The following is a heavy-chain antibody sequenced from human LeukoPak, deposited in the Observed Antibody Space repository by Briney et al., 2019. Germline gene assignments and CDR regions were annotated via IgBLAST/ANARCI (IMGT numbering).Heavy chain of an antibody. CDR1: GGSFSGYY. D-gene: IGHD4-11*01. V-gene: IGHV4-34*01. CDR3: ARVTVRALDY. CDR2: INHSGST. Sequence: SETLSLTCAVYGGSFSGYYWSWIRQPPGKGLEWIGEINHSGSTNYNPSLKSRDTISVDTSKNQLSLKLSSVTAADTAVYYCARVTVRALDYWGQGTLVTVSS. J-gene: IGHJ4*02.